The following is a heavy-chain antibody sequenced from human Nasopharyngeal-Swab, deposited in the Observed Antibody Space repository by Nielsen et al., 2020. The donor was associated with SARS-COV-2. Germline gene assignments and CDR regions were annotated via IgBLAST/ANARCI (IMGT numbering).Heavy chain of an antibody. V-gene: IGHV3-21*01. D-gene: IGHD2-2*01. J-gene: IGHJ6*02. CDR2: ISSNSSYI. CDR3: ARDPSLGTSCYECDYYGMDV. CDR1: GFTFSSYA. Sequence: GGSLRLSCAASGFTFSSYAMSWVRQAPGKGLEWVSSISSNSSYIYYADSVKGRFTISRDNAKNSLYLQMNSLRAEDTAVYYCARDPSLGTSCYECDYYGMDVWGQGTTVTVSS.